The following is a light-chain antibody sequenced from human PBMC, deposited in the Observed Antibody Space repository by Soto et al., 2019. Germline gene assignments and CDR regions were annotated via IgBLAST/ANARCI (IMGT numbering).Light chain of an antibody. CDR2: GAS. Sequence: EIVMTQSPATLSVXXXXXXXXXXXASQGVSRKLAWYQHKPGQAPRLLISGASTGATGIPARFSGSGSGTDFTLTISSLEPDDFGVYYCQQRYNWPPLTFGGGTKVDI. CDR1: QGVSRK. CDR3: QQRYNWPPLT. V-gene: IGKV3-15*01. J-gene: IGKJ4*01.